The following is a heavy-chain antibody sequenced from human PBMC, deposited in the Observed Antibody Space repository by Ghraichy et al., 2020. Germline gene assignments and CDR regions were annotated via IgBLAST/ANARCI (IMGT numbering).Heavy chain of an antibody. CDR2: IVVGSGNT. D-gene: IGHD3-22*01. CDR3: AADPPGSSGYYKV. J-gene: IGHJ4*02. V-gene: IGHV1-58*01. Sequence: SVKVSFKASGFTFTSSAVQWVRQARGQRLEWIGWIVVGSGNTNYAQKFQERVTITRDMSTSTAYMELSSLRSEDTAVYYCAADPPGSSGYYKVWGQGTLVTVSS. CDR1: GFTFTSSA.